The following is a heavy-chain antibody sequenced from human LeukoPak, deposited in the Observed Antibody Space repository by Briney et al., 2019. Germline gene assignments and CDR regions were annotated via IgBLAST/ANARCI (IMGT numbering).Heavy chain of an antibody. V-gene: IGHV4-34*01. D-gene: IGHD3-10*01. J-gene: IGHJ4*02. CDR1: GGSFSGYY. Sequence: PSETLSLTCAVYGGSFSGYYWSWIRQPPGKGLEWIGEINRSGSTNYSPSLKSRVTISVDTSKNQFSLKLSSVTAADTAVYYCARRYYGSGRSLDYWGQGTLVTVFS. CDR2: INRSGST. CDR3: ARRYYGSGRSLDY.